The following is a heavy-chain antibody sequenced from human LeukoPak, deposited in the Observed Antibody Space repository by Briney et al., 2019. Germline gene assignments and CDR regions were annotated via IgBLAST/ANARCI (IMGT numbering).Heavy chain of an antibody. D-gene: IGHD3-22*01. CDR3: AKSGYYYDSSGYYDY. CDR2: IREERGQE. Sequence: GGSLRLSCVASGLTVSNHWMSWVRQAPGKGLEWVANIREERGQEYYVDSVKGRFTISRDNSKNTLYLQMNSLRAEDTAVYYCAKSGYYYDSSGYYDYWGQGTLVTVSS. J-gene: IGHJ4*02. CDR1: GLTVSNHW. V-gene: IGHV3-7*03.